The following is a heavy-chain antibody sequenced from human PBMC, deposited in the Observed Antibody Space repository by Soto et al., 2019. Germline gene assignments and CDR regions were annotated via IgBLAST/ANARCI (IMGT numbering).Heavy chain of an antibody. V-gene: IGHV1-46*01. CDR3: AREENCSGGTCYSEYFHR. J-gene: IGHJ1*01. CDR1: GYLFTAYS. Sequence: GASVKVSCKASGYLFTAYSMHWVRLAPGQGLEWMGVANPSGGSTKYAQNFQGRATMTRDTSTTTIYMELSSLRSDDTAIYYCAREENCSGGTCYSEYFHRWGQGTLVTVSS. CDR2: ANPSGGST. D-gene: IGHD2-15*01.